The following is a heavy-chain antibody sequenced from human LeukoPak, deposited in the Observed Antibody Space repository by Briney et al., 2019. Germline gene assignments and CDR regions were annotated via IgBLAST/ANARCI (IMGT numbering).Heavy chain of an antibody. CDR3: ARNLVSSSWYPSLDY. V-gene: IGHV1-18*01. CDR1: GYSFTTFG. J-gene: IGHJ4*02. CDR2: ITGYNANT. D-gene: IGHD6-13*01. Sequence: ASVKLSCKTSGYSFTTFGISWVRQAPGQGLEWMGWITGYNANTNYAQKFQGRVTMTIDTSTTTVFMELRSLESDDTAVYFCARNLVSSSWYPSLDYWGQGTLVTVSS.